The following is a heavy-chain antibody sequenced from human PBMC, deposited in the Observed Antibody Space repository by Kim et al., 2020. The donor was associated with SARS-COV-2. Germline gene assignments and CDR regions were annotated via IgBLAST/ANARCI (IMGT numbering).Heavy chain of an antibody. CDR3: ARANWAGDWYFDL. Sequence: GGSLRLSCAASGFTFSSYWMHWVRQAPGKGLVWVSRINSDGSSTNYADSVEGRFTISRNNAKNTLYLQINSLRAEDTAVYYCARANWAGDWYFDLWGRGTLVTVSS. CDR2: INSDGSST. CDR1: GFTFSSYW. J-gene: IGHJ2*01. D-gene: IGHD3-10*01. V-gene: IGHV3-74*01.